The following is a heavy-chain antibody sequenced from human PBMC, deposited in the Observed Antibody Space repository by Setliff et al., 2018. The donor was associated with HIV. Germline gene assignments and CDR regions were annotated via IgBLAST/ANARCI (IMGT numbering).Heavy chain of an antibody. Sequence: PSETLSLTCTVSGGFISSSSYYWGWIRQPPGKGLEWIGSIFNDGRTYYNPSLKSRVTISVDTSKNQFSLKLSSVTAADTAVYYCARITPYGSGYYWGQGTLVTVSS. J-gene: IGHJ4*02. D-gene: IGHD3-10*01. CDR1: GGFISSSSYY. V-gene: IGHV4-39*01. CDR2: IFNDGRT. CDR3: ARITPYGSGYY.